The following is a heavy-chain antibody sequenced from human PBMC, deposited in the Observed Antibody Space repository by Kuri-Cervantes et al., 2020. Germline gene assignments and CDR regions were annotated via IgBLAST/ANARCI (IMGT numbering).Heavy chain of an antibody. J-gene: IGHJ6*03. CDR3: SRGETSIFGVVPKYYYYMDV. CDR2: IRSKTYGGTA. V-gene: IGHV3-49*04. Sequence: GESLKISCRTSGFTFGDYALSWVRQAPGKGLEWVAFIRSKTYGGTAEYAASVQGRFIISRDDSKTIAYLQMNSLKTEDTAVYYCSRGETSIFGVVPKYYYYMDVWGKGTTVTVSS. CDR1: GFTFGDYA. D-gene: IGHD3-3*01.